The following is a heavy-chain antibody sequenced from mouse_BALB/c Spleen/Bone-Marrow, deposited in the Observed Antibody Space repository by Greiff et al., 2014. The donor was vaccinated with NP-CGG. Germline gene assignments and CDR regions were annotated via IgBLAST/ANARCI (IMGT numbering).Heavy chain of an antibody. J-gene: IGHJ3*01. D-gene: IGHD1-1*01. CDR1: GFSFSGYG. Sequence: EVKLMESGGDLVKPGGSLKLSCAASGFSFSGYGMSWVRQTPDKRLEWVATIGVGGTYTYYPDSVKGRFTISRDNAKNTLYLRMSSLKSEDTAMYYCARPFTTVVATVFAYCGQGTLVTVSA. CDR2: IGVGGTYT. CDR3: ARPFTTVVATVFAY. V-gene: IGHV5-6*01.